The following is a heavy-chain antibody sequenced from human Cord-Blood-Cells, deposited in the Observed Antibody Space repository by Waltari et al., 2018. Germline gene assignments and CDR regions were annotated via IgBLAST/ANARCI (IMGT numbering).Heavy chain of an antibody. Sequence: WVRQMPGKGLEWMGIIYPSDSDTRYSPSFQGQVTISADKSISTAYLQWSSLKASDTAMYYCARYRYNWNYAFDIWGQGTMVTVSS. J-gene: IGHJ3*02. CDR3: ARYRYNWNYAFDI. V-gene: IGHV5-51*01. CDR2: IYPSDSDT. D-gene: IGHD1-7*01.